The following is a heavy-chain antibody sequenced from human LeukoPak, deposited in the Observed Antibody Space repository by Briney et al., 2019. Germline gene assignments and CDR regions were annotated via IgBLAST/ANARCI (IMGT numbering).Heavy chain of an antibody. Sequence: GGSLRLSCAASGFIFSSYEMNWVRQAPGKGLEWVSAISGGGVTTYYADSVKGRFTFSRDNSKNTLYLQMNSLRAEDTAVYYCARVGTPDYWGQGTLVTVSS. CDR3: ARVGTPDY. CDR1: GFIFSSYE. D-gene: IGHD6-13*01. CDR2: ISGGGVTT. V-gene: IGHV3-23*01. J-gene: IGHJ4*02.